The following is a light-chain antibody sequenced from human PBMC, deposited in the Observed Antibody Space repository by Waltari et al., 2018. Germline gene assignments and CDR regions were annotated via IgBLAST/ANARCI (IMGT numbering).Light chain of an antibody. J-gene: IGLJ3*02. V-gene: IGLV1-44*01. Sequence: YQQHPGKAPKLLIYRNIRRPSGVPDRFSGSESGASASLAISALQSEDEAVYYCSAWDDSLNAWVFGGGTKLTVL. CDR3: SAWDDSLNAWV. CDR2: RNI.